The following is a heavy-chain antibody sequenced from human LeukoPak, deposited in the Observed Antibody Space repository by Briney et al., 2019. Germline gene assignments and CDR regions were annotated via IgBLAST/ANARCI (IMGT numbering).Heavy chain of an antibody. Sequence: GSSVKVSCKASGGTFSSYAISWVRQAPGQGLERMGGITPIFGTANYAQKFQGRVTITADESTSTAYMELSSLRSEDTAVYYCARDRDYGDDECFFDYWGQGTLVTVSS. CDR2: ITPIFGTA. CDR3: ARDRDYGDDECFFDY. CDR1: GGTFSSYA. J-gene: IGHJ4*02. D-gene: IGHD4-17*01. V-gene: IGHV1-69*01.